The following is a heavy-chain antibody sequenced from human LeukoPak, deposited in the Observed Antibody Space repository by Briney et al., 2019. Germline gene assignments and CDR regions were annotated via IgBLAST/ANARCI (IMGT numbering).Heavy chain of an antibody. CDR1: GLTVSNNY. J-gene: IGHJ4*02. CDR2: IYADDNT. V-gene: IGHV3-53*01. CDR3: ARSGSGWFDY. Sequence: PGGSLRLSCAVSGLTVSNNYMSWVRQAPGKGLEWVSVIYADDNTYYADSVKGRFTISRDNSRNTVYLQMNSLRAEDTALYYCARSGSGWFDYWGQGTLVTVSS. D-gene: IGHD6-19*01.